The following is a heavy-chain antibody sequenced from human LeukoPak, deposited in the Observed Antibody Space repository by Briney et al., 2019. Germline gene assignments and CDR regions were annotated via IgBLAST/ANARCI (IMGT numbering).Heavy chain of an antibody. CDR2: ISGSGGST. D-gene: IGHD6-13*01. J-gene: IGHJ4*02. Sequence: GGSPRLSCAASGFTFSSYAMSWVRQAPGKGLEWVSAISGSGGSTYYADSVKGRFTISRDNSKNTLYLQMNSLRAEDTAVYYCAKAGGSSSWYSELDYWGQGTLVTVSS. V-gene: IGHV3-23*01. CDR1: GFTFSSYA. CDR3: AKAGGSSSWYSELDY.